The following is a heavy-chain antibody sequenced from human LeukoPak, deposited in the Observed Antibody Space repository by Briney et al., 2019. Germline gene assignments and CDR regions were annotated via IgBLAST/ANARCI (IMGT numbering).Heavy chain of an antibody. D-gene: IGHD2-21*01. Sequence: KPSETLSLTCTASNGPITSTKWWSWVRQPPGKGLEWIGEISHTGSTNYNPSFNSRVTMSVDKSKNQFSLNLKSVTAADTALYYRASSSLVVVVTYGFDIWGRGTAVTVSS. CDR1: NGPITSTKW. CDR2: ISHTGST. J-gene: IGHJ3*02. CDR3: ASSSLVVVVTYGFDI. V-gene: IGHV4-4*02.